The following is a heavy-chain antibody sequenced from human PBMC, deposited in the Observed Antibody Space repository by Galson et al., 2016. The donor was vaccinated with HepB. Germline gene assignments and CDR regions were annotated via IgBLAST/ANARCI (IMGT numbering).Heavy chain of an antibody. J-gene: IGHJ5*02. CDR2: INHSGST. D-gene: IGHD3-10*01. CDR3: ARGRTRLLGFGSSRGFDP. V-gene: IGHV4-34*01. CDR1: GGSFSGYY. Sequence: ETLSLTCAVYGGSFSGYYWSWIRQPPGKGLEWIGEINHSGSTNYNPSLKSRVTISVDTSKNQFSLKLSSVTAADTAVYYCARGRTRLLGFGSSRGFDPWGQGTLVTVSS.